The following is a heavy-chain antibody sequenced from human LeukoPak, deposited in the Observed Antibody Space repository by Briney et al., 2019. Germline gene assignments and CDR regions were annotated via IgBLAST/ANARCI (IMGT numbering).Heavy chain of an antibody. D-gene: IGHD6-13*01. CDR2: IYYSGST. CDR1: GGSISSYY. CDR3: ARVGGSSWRYFDY. J-gene: IGHJ4*02. Sequence: SETLSLTCTVSGGSISSYYWSWIRQPPGKGLEWIGYIYYSGSTNYNPSLKSRVTISVDTSKNQFSLKLSSVTAADTAVYYCARVGGSSWRYFDYWGQGTLVTVSP. V-gene: IGHV4-59*01.